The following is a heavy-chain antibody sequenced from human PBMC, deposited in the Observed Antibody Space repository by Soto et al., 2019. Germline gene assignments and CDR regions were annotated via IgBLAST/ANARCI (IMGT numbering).Heavy chain of an antibody. J-gene: IGHJ3*02. CDR3: ARVSGSQQLRAFEI. V-gene: IGHV3-7*03. D-gene: IGHD6-13*01. CDR1: GFTFGDSA. CDR2: IKQDGSEK. Sequence: GGSLRLSCTASGFTFGDSAMSWFRQAPGKGLEWVANIKQDGSEKYYVDSVKGRFTISRDNAKNSLYLQMNSLRAEDTAVYYCARVSGSQQLRAFEIWGQGTMVTVSS.